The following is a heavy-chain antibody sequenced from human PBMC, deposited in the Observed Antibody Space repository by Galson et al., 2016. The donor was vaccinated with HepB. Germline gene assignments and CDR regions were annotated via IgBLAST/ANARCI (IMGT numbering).Heavy chain of an antibody. V-gene: IGHV3-7*01. CDR1: GFTFNAHW. CDR2: TRGDGIVS. Sequence: SLRLSCAASGFTFNAHWMNWVRQAPGKGLEWVAPTRGDGIVSYYAESVRGRFTISRDNVKNSLYLQMNGLRVDETAVYYCSRERTGSYCDWGQGTLVTVSS. J-gene: IGHJ4*02. D-gene: IGHD3-10*01. CDR3: SRERTGSYCD.